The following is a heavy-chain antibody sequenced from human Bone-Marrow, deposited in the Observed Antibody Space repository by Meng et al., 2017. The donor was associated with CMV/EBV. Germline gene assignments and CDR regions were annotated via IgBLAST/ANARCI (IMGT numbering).Heavy chain of an antibody. D-gene: IGHD6-13*01. CDR1: GFTFNRYG. CDR2: INEDGSST. J-gene: IGHJ4*02. CDR3: VRDWYSNYDY. V-gene: IGHV3-74*01. Sequence: LSCAASGFTFNRYGMHWVRQAPGKGLVWVSRINEDGSSTTYADSVKGRFTISRDNAKNTVYLQMNSLRAEDTAVYYCVRDWYSNYDYWGQGTLVTVSS.